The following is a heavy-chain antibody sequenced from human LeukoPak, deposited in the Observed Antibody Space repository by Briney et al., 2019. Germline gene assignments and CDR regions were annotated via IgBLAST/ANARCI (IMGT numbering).Heavy chain of an antibody. CDR1: GFTFSGYD. V-gene: IGHV3-23*01. D-gene: IGHD4-23*01. CDR2: ISGGGGST. J-gene: IGHJ3*02. CDR3: AKVSNGNYAGDAFDI. Sequence: SGGSLRLSCAASGFTFSGYDMTWVRQAPGEGVEWVSDISGGGGSTYYADSVKGRFTISRDNSKNTLYLQMSSLRADDTAVYYCAKVSNGNYAGDAFDIWGQGTMVTVSS.